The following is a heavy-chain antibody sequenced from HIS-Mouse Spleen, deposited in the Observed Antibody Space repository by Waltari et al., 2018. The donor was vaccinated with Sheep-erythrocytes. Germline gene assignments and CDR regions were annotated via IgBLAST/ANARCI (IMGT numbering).Heavy chain of an antibody. CDR1: GGTFSSYA. D-gene: IGHD1-26*01. CDR2: IIPILGIA. J-gene: IGHJ4*02. CDR3: AQTGATTPYFDY. V-gene: IGHV1-69*04. Sequence: QVQLVQSGAEVKKPGSSVKVSCKASGGTFSSYAISWVRQAPGQGLEWMGRIIPILGIANYAQKFQGRVTITADKSTSTAYMELSSLRSEDTAVYYCAQTGATTPYFDYWGQGTLVTVSS.